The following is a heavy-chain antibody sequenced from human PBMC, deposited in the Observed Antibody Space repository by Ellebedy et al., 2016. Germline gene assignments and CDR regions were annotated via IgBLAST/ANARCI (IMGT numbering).Heavy chain of an antibody. V-gene: IGHV3-53*01. CDR2: IYSGGST. CDR1: GFTVSSNY. D-gene: IGHD3-9*01. CDR3: AKDLSDILTGYYY. J-gene: IGHJ4*02. Sequence: GGSLRLSXAASGFTVSSNYMSWVRQAPGKGLEWVSVIYSGGSTYYADSVKGRFTISRDNSKNTLYLQMNSLRAEDTAVYYCAKDLSDILTGYYYWGQGTLVTVSS.